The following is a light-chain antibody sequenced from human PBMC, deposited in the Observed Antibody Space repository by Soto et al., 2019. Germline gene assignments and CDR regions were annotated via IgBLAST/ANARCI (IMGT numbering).Light chain of an antibody. Sequence: EIVLTQSPGTLSLSPGERATLSCRASQSVSSSYLAWYQQKPGQAPRLLIYGASSRATGIPDRFSGSGSGTDFTLTISRLEPEDFAGYYCQQYGSSLLTFGGGTKEDIK. CDR1: QSVSSSY. CDR2: GAS. J-gene: IGKJ4*01. CDR3: QQYGSSLLT. V-gene: IGKV3-20*01.